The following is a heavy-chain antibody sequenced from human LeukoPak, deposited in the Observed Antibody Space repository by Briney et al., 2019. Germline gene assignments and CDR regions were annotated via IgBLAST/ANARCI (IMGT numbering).Heavy chain of an antibody. CDR3: ARAKPITIFGVVIIPRLDGLYYYYMDV. CDR1: GFTFSDYY. V-gene: IGHV3-11*01. J-gene: IGHJ6*03. Sequence: PGGSLRLSCAASGFTFSDYYMSWIRQAPGKGLEWVSYISSSGSTIYYADSVKGRFTISRDNAKNSLYLQMNSLRAEDTAVYYCARAKPITIFGVVIIPRLDGLYYYYMDVWGKGTTVTVSS. CDR2: ISSSGSTI. D-gene: IGHD3-3*01.